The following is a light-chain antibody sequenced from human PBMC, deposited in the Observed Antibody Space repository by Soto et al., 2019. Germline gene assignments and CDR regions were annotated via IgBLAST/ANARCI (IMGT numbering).Light chain of an antibody. CDR3: SSYTTRSTLV. Sequence: QSALTQPASVSGSPGQSITLSCTGTSADVGGYDFVSWYQQSPGKVPKLIIFEVTNRPSGVSNRFSGSKSGNTASLTISGLQAEDEGDYYCSSYTTRSTLVFGGGTQLTVL. CDR1: SADVGGYDF. V-gene: IGLV2-14*01. J-gene: IGLJ2*01. CDR2: EVT.